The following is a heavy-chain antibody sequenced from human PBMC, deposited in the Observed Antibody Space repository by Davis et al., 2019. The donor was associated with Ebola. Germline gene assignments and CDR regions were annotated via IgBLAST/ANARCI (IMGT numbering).Heavy chain of an antibody. CDR3: ARPYSGSLSGYGLYYFDY. J-gene: IGHJ4*02. CDR1: GYTFTSYY. CDR2: INPSGGST. Sequence: ASVKVSCKASGYTFTSYYMHWVRQAPGQGLEWMGIINPSGGSTSYAQKFQGRVTMTRDTSTSTAYMELSSLRSEDTAVYYWARPYSGSLSGYGLYYFDYWGQGSLVTVSS. V-gene: IGHV1-46*01. D-gene: IGHD1-26*01.